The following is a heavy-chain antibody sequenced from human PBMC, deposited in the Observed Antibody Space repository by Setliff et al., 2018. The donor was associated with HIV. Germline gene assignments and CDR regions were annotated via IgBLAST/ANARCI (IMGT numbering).Heavy chain of an antibody. CDR1: GGSTSSSSYY. V-gene: IGHV4-39*01. CDR2: VYYSGST. D-gene: IGHD1-26*01. CDR3: ATHGAQ. Sequence: SETLSLTCSVSGGSTSSSSYYWAWVRQPPGKGPVWIGSVYYSGSTHYNPSLKSRVTISVDTSKNQFSLKLSSVTAADTAVYYCATHGAQWGQGTLVTVSS. J-gene: IGHJ4*02.